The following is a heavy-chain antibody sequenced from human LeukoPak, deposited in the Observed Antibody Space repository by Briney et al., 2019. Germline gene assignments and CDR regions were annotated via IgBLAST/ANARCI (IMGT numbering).Heavy chain of an antibody. V-gene: IGHV3-30*02. D-gene: IGHD3-22*01. CDR2: IRYDGSNK. CDR1: GFTFSSYG. CDR3: ARDHDSSGYYPDY. Sequence: GGSLRLSCAASGFTFSSYGMHWVRQATGKGLEWVAFIRYDGSNKYYADSVKGRFTISRDNSKSTLYLQMNSLRAEDTAVYYCARDHDSSGYYPDYWGQGTLVTVSS. J-gene: IGHJ4*02.